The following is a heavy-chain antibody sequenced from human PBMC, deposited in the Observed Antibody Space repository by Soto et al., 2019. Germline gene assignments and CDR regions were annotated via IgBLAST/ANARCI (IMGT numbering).Heavy chain of an antibody. CDR3: ARGQRFSDWFDP. CDR2: IYSSGST. Sequence: WETLSLTCTVSGGTMNSYYWTWIRQPAGKGLEWIGRIYSSGSTKYNPSLQSRVTMSLDTSKNQFSLRLTSVTAADTAVYYCARGQRFSDWFDPWGQGTLVTVSS. D-gene: IGHD3-3*01. CDR1: GGTMNSYY. J-gene: IGHJ5*02. V-gene: IGHV4-4*07.